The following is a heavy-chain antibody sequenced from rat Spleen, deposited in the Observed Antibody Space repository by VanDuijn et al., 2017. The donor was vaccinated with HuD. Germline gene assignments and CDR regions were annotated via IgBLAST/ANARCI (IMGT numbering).Heavy chain of an antibody. J-gene: IGHJ3*01. V-gene: IGHV5S23*01. D-gene: IGHD5-1*01. CDR1: GFTFSHYD. CDR2: IRSSGGST. CDR3: ASRTGNWFAY. Sequence: EVQLVESGGGLVQPGRSLKLSCAASGFTFSHYDMAWVRQAPAKGLEWVASIRSSGGSTYYRDSVKGRFTVSRDNAKSTLYLQMDSLRSEDTATYFCASRTGNWFAYWGQGTLVTVSS.